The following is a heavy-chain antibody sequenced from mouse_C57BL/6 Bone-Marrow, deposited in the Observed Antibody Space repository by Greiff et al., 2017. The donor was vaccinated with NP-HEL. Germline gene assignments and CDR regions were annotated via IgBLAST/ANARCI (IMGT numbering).Heavy chain of an antibody. CDR2: IYPGSGNT. CDR1: GYSFTSYY. J-gene: IGHJ1*03. CDR3: ASGLLWYFDV. Sequence: VQLQQSGPELVKPGASVKISCKASGYSFTSYYIHWVKQRPGQGLEWIGWIYPGSGNTKYNEKFKGKATLTADTSSSTAYMQLSSLTSVDSAVYYCASGLLWYFDVWGTGTTVTVSS. D-gene: IGHD2-3*01. V-gene: IGHV1-66*01.